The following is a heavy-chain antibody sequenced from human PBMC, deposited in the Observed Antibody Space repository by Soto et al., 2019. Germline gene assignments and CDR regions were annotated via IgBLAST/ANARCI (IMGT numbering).Heavy chain of an antibody. CDR1: GFTFSSYG. CDR3: ARDISYCSGGSCYDSLGY. CDR2: IWYDGSNK. Sequence: GGSLRLSCVASGFTFSSYGMHWVRQAPGKGLEWVAVIWYDGSNKYYADSVKGRFTISRDNSKNTLYLQMNSLRAEDTAVYYFARDISYCSGGSCYDSLGYWGQGTLVTVSS. V-gene: IGHV3-33*08. J-gene: IGHJ4*02. D-gene: IGHD2-15*01.